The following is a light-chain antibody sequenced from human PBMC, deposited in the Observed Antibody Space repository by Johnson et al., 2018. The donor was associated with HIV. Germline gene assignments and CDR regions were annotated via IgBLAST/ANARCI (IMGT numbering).Light chain of an antibody. CDR1: SSNIGINY. V-gene: IGLV1-51*01. J-gene: IGLJ1*01. CDR3: GTWDSSLSAYV. CDR2: DNT. Sequence: QPVLTQPPSVSAAPGQKVTISCSGISSNIGINYVSWYQQLPGTAPKLLIYDNTKRPSGIPDRFSGSKSGTSATLGITGLQTGDEADYYCGTWDSSLSAYVFGTGTKVTVL.